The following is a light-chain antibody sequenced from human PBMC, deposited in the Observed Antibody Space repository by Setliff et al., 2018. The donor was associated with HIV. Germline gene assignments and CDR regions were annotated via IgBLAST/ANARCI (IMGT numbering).Light chain of an antibody. Sequence: QSALTQPPSASGTPGQRVTISCTGTSSDVDAYDYVSWYQHHPGKAPKLLIYDVSERPSGVPDRFSGSKSGNTASLTISGLQAEDEADYYCCSYAGSYTYVFGTGTKVTVL. CDR2: DVS. J-gene: IGLJ1*01. CDR1: SSDVDAYDY. CDR3: CSYAGSYTYV. V-gene: IGLV2-11*01.